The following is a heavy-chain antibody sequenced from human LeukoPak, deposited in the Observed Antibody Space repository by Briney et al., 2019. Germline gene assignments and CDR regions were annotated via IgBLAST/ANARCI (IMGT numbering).Heavy chain of an antibody. D-gene: IGHD3-10*01. CDR2: IYYSGST. CDR3: ARWFGELLGGAFDI. Sequence: SETLSLTCTVSGGSISSYYWSWIRQPPGKGLEWIGYIYYSGSTNYKPSLKSRVTISVDTSKNQFSLKLSSVTAADTAVYYCARWFGELLGGAFDIWGQGTMVTVSS. J-gene: IGHJ3*02. CDR1: GGSISSYY. V-gene: IGHV4-59*08.